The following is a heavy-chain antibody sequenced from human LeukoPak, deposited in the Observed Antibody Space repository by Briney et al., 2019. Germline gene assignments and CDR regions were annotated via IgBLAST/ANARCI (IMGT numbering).Heavy chain of an antibody. CDR2: ITSSGTTT. V-gene: IGHV3-11*01. D-gene: IGHD4-17*01. CDR3: ARDPDYGDPE. Sequence: GGSLRLSCAASGFTSSDHYMSWFRLSPGKGLEWLSYITSSGTTTDYADSVKGRFTISRDNAKNSMYLQMNSLRPEDTAVYYCARDPDYGDPEWGQGTLVTVSS. J-gene: IGHJ4*02. CDR1: GFTSSDHY.